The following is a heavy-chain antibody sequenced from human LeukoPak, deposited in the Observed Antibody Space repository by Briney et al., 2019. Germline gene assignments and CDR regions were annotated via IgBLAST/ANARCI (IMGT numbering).Heavy chain of an antibody. V-gene: IGHV3-23*01. CDR2: ISGSGDRR. J-gene: IGHJ4*02. D-gene: IGHD6-13*01. Sequence: GGSLRLSCGASGFTFSSYAMSWVRQAPGKGLEWVSGISGSGDRRNYADSVKGRFTISRDISKNTLYLQMNSLRAEDTAVYYCAKGPKQLLVGSRGHYFDYWGQGTLVTVSS. CDR3: AKGPKQLLVGSRGHYFDY. CDR1: GFTFSSYA.